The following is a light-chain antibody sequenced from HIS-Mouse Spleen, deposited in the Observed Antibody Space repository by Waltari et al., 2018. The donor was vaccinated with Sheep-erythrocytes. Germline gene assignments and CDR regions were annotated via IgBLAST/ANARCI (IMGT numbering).Light chain of an antibody. J-gene: IGLJ3*02. CDR3: QSADSSGTYGV. Sequence: SYELTQPPSVSVSPGQTARITCSGDALPKQYAYWYQQKPGQAPVLVIYKDSERPSGIPGRFSGSSSGKTVTLTISGVQAEDEADYYCQSADSSGTYGVFGGGTKLTVL. CDR2: KDS. CDR1: ALPKQY. V-gene: IGLV3-25*03.